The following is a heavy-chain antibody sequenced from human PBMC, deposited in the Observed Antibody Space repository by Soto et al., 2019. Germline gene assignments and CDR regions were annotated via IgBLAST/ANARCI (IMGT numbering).Heavy chain of an antibody. D-gene: IGHD2-21*02. CDR1: GFSFSNYD. V-gene: IGHV3-30*04. CDR3: AGDQWNTFCGGDCYSVAFQQ. CDR2: ISTDGSKQ. J-gene: IGHJ1*01. Sequence: QVQLEESGGGVVQPGRSLRLSCAVSGFSFSNYDMHWVRQAPGKGPEWVAVISTDGSKQYYGASVKGRFTISRDNSKNTLYLEMNSLRGEDTALYYCAGDQWNTFCGGDCYSVAFQQWGRGALVIVSS.